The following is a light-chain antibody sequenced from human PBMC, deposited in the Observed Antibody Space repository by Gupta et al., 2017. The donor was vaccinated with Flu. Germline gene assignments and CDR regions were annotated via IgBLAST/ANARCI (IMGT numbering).Light chain of an antibody. CDR1: TGAVTTDHW. J-gene: IGLJ2*01. CDR2: DTS. Sequence: QAVVTQEPSLTVSPGGTVTLTCGSSTGAVTTDHWPYWFQQKPGHAPKKLIYDTSNKLSWTPPPFSGSRRGGKAVLTLSGAQPEDEADYYCLISDRGAAIFGGGTKLTVL. V-gene: IGLV7-46*01. CDR3: LISDRGAAI.